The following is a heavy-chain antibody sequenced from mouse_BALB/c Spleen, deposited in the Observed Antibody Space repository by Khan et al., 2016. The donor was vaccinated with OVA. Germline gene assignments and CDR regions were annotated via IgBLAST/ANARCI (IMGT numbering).Heavy chain of an antibody. CDR2: VSTGGHYT. CDR3: TRLSYYYDSEGFAY. Sequence: EVQLVESGGDIVKPGGSLKLSCAASGFTFSTYGMSWVRQTPDKRLEWVATVSTGGHYTYYTDTVKGLFTISRDNAKNTLYLQMSSLRSEDTAMFYGTRLSYYYDSEGFAYWGQGTLVTVSA. V-gene: IGHV5-6*01. CDR1: GFTFSTYG. D-gene: IGHD1-1*01. J-gene: IGHJ3*01.